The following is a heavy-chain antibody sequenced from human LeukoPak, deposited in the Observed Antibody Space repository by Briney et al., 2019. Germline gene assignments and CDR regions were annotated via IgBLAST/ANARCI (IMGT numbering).Heavy chain of an antibody. V-gene: IGHV3-21*01. CDR2: ISSSSSYI. CDR3: ARDGAPSYCSSTSCSRVWFDP. Sequence: GGSLRLSCVASGFTFSTFAVYWLRQAPGKGLEWVSSISSSSSYIYYADSVKGRFTISRDNAKNSLYLQMNSLRAEDTAVYYCARDGAPSYCSSTSCSRVWFDPWGQGTLVTVSS. D-gene: IGHD2-2*01. CDR1: GFTFSTFA. J-gene: IGHJ5*02.